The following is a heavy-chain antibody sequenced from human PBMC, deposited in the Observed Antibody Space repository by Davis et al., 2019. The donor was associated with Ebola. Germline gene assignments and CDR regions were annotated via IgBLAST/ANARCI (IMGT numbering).Heavy chain of an antibody. CDR2: IYHSGST. D-gene: IGHD2-15*01. J-gene: IGHJ3*02. CDR3: ARHSCSGGSCSRAFDI. V-gene: IGHV4-4*02. Sequence: MPSETLFLTCAVSGGSISSSNWWSWVRQPPGKGLEWIGEIYHSGSTNYNPSLKSRVTISVDKSKNQFSLKLSSVTAADTAVYYCARHSCSGGSCSRAFDIWGQGTMVTVSS. CDR1: GGSISSSNW.